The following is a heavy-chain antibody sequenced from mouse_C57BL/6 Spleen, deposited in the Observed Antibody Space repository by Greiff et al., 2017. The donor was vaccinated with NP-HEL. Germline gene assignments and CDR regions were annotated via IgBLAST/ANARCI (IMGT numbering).Heavy chain of an antibody. D-gene: IGHD1-1*01. Sequence: QVHVKQSGAELVKPGASVKLSCKASGYTFTEYTIHWVKQRSGQGLEWIGWFYPGSGSIKYNEKFKDKATLTADKSSSTVYMELSRLTSEDSAVYFCARHENYGSSWDYAMDYWGQGTSVTVSS. V-gene: IGHV1-62-2*01. CDR2: FYPGSGSI. J-gene: IGHJ4*01. CDR1: GYTFTEYT. CDR3: ARHENYGSSWDYAMDY.